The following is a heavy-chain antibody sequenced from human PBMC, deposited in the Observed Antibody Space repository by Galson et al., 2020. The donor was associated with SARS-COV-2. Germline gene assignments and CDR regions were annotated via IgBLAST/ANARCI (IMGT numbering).Heavy chain of an antibody. CDR1: GFIFSTYS. CDR2: ISDSGNYI. D-gene: IGHD1-7*01. CDR3: VRDANTVNYFGWFDP. V-gene: IGHV3-21*01. J-gene: IGHJ5*02. Sequence: GGSLRLSCTASGFIFSTYSMNWVRQAPGKGPEWVACISDSGNYIYYEDSVKGRFSISRDNAKKSLYLQMNSLRAEDTAVYYCVRDANTVNYFGWFDPWGLGTLVSVSS.